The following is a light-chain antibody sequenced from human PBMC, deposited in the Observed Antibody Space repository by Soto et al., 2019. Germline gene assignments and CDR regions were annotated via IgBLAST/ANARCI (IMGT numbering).Light chain of an antibody. V-gene: IGLV2-14*03. J-gene: IGLJ2*01. CDR2: DVS. CDR1: SGDVGTYDY. Sequence: QSALTQPASVSGSLGQSITISCTGTSGDVGTYDYVSWYQQHPGKAPKLMIFDVSSRPSGISTRFSGSKSGNTASLTISGLQAEDEADYYCNLYLTNTVAFGGVTKLTVL. CDR3: NLYLTNTVA.